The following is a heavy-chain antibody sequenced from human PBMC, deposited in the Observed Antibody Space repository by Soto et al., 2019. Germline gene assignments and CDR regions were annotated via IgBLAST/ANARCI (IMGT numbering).Heavy chain of an antibody. J-gene: IGHJ5*02. CDR2: IFHSGST. V-gene: IGHV4-31*03. CDR3: VRGGIASHWFDP. CDR1: RAFINSGGFY. Sequence: TSETLSLTCSVSRAFINSGGFYYSWIRQPPGKGLEWLGYIFHSGSTLYNPSLRGRLTLSADTSRNQLSLYLTSVTAADTAVYYCVRGGIASHWFDPWGQGILVTVSS. D-gene: IGHD2-15*01.